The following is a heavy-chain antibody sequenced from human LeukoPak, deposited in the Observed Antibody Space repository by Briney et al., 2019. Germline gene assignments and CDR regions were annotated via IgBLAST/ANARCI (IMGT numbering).Heavy chain of an antibody. V-gene: IGHV4-39*01. J-gene: IGHJ6*02. CDR1: GGSISSSSYY. CDR2: IYYSGST. D-gene: IGHD3-3*01. Sequence: SETLSLTCTVSGGSISSSSYYWDWIRQPPGKGLEWIGSIYYSGSTYYNPSLKSRVTISVDTSKNQFSLKLSSVTAADTAVYYCARGTYDFWSGYYYYGMDVWGQGTTVTVSS. CDR3: ARGTYDFWSGYYYYGMDV.